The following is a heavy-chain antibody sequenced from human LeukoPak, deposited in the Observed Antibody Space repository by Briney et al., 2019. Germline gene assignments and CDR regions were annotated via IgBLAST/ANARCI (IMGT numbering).Heavy chain of an antibody. V-gene: IGHV1-8*03. CDR3: ARAVRGVVVVPAATIGRDYYCYMDV. CDR2: MNPNSGNT. CDR1: GYTFTSYD. D-gene: IGHD2-2*01. J-gene: IGHJ6*03. Sequence: GASVKVSCKASGYTFTSYDINWVRQATGQGLEWLGWMNPNSGNTGYAQKFQGRVTITRHTSINTAYMELSSLRSEDTAVYYCARAVRGVVVVPAATIGRDYYCYMDVWGKGTTVTVSS.